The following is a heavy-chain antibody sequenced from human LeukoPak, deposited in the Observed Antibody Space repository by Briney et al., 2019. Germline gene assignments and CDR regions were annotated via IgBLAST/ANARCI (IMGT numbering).Heavy chain of an antibody. CDR3: ARDRGYSYGLGDYYYYYGMDV. CDR1: GFTFSSYG. J-gene: IGHJ6*02. V-gene: IGHV3-33*01. D-gene: IGHD5-18*01. Sequence: AGGSLRLSCAASGFTFSSYGMHWVRQAPGKGLEWVAVIWYDGSNKYYADSVKGRFTISRDNSKNTLYLQMNSLRAEDTAVYYCARDRGYSYGLGDYYYYYGMDVWGQGTTVTASS. CDR2: IWYDGSNK.